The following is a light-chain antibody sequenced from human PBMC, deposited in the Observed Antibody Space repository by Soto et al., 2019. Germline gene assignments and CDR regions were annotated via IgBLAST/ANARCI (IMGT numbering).Light chain of an antibody. J-gene: IGLJ1*01. Sequence: QSALTQPASVSGSPGQSITISCTGTSSDVGGYNFVSWYQHHPGKAPKLIIYDVSNRPSGVSNRFSGSKSGNTASLTISGLQAEDEADYYCTSYTSSFTYVFGTGTKVNVL. CDR1: SSDVGGYNF. CDR3: TSYTSSFTYV. V-gene: IGLV2-14*03. CDR2: DVS.